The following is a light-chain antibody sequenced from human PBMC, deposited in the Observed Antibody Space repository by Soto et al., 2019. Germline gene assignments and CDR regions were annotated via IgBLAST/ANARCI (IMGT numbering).Light chain of an antibody. CDR2: ADS. Sequence: PGERGPLSCRASESVTDYLAWYQQKPGQAPRLLIYADSNRATGIPARFSGSGSGRDFTLTISSLEPEDFSVYYCQQRYNWPITFGQGTRLEIK. CDR1: ESVTDY. J-gene: IGKJ5*01. V-gene: IGKV3-11*02. CDR3: QQRYNWPIT.